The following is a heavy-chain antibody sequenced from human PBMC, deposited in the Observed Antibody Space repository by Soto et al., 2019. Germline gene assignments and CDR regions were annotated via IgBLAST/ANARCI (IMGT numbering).Heavy chain of an antibody. V-gene: IGHV1-3*01. CDR2: INAGNFNT. D-gene: IGHD6-13*01. Sequence: ASVKVSCKASGYTFTSYAMHLVRQAPVQVLELIGWINAGNFNTKYSQKFQGRLTITMYRCAIASDIELSIVSSEYASVYYCARSDIAAAGWSIDYWGQGTLVTVSS. CDR3: ARSDIAAAGWSIDY. CDR1: GYTFTSYA. J-gene: IGHJ4*02.